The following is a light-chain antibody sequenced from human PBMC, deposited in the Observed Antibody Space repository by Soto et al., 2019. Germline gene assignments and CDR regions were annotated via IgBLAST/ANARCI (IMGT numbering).Light chain of an antibody. CDR2: FAS. CDR1: QSIVTY. Sequence: DIQMTQSPSSLSASVGDRVTITCRASQSIVTYLNWYQQKPGKAPKLLIYFASILQSGVPSRFSGSGSGADFTLTISSLQPEDFATYYCQQSYSSLVRYTCGQGTKLGIK. CDR3: QQSYSSLVRYT. V-gene: IGKV1-39*01. J-gene: IGKJ2*01.